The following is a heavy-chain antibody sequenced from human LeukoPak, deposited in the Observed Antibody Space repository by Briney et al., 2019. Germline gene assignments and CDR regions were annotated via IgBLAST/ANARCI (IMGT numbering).Heavy chain of an antibody. CDR1: GGSISSYY. CDR3: ARGLRFDY. V-gene: IGHV4-59*12. CDR2: IYYSGST. Sequence: LSETLSLTCTVSGGSISSYYLSWIRQPPGKGLEWIGYIYYSGSTNYNPSLKSRVTISVDTSKNQFSLKLSSVTAADTAVYYCARGLRFDYWGQGTLVTVSS. J-gene: IGHJ4*02.